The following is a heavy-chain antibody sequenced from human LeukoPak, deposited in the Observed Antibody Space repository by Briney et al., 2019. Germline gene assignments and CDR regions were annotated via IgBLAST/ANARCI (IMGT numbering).Heavy chain of an antibody. CDR2: IYYSGST. Sequence: SETLSLTCTVSGGSISSGDYYWSWVRQPPGTGLEWIGYIYYSGSTYYNPSLKSRVTISVDTSKNQFSLKLSSVTAADTAVYYCARDLGVGFDYWGQGTLVTVSS. CDR1: GGSISSGDYY. V-gene: IGHV4-30-4*01. D-gene: IGHD3-16*01. CDR3: ARDLGVGFDY. J-gene: IGHJ4*02.